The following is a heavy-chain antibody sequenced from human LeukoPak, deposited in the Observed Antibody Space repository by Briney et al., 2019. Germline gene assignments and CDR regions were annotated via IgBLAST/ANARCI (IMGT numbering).Heavy chain of an antibody. CDR1: GYSISTGYY. Sequence: SETLSLTCTVSGYSISTGYYWDWIRQPPGKGLEWIGTFYHGGSTYYNPSLKSRVTISVDTSKNQFSLKLSSVTAADTAMYYCARGRQYDAFDIWSQGTMVTVSS. CDR2: FYHGGST. D-gene: IGHD5-24*01. V-gene: IGHV4-38-2*02. J-gene: IGHJ3*02. CDR3: ARGRQYDAFDI.